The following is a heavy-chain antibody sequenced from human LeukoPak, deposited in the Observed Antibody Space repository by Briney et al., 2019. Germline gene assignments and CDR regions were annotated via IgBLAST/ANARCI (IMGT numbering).Heavy chain of an antibody. CDR2: INPNSDGT. V-gene: IGHV1-2*02. D-gene: IGHD1-26*01. CDR1: VYTLTGYY. Sequence: GASVKVSCKASVYTLTGYYMHWVRQPPAKGLEWMGWINPNSDGTNYAQKLQGRVTITRDTHISTAHMALSRLRSRDPAVYYCAIIVGAHIWGQGTMVTVSS. CDR3: AIIVGAHI. J-gene: IGHJ3*02.